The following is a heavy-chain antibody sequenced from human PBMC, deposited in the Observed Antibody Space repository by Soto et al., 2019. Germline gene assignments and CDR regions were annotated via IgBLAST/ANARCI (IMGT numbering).Heavy chain of an antibody. D-gene: IGHD2-2*01. CDR1: EFSLSTSEVG. V-gene: IGHV2-5*02. Sequence: QITLKESGPTVVKPTQTLTLTCTFTEFSLSTSEVGVVWVRQPPGKALEWLALIYWDDDKRYSPSLKSRLTITKDASKKQVVLTVANMDAADTATYYCAKRGVTSSALGYWGQGIQVTVSS. J-gene: IGHJ4*02. CDR3: AKRGVTSSALGY. CDR2: IYWDDDK.